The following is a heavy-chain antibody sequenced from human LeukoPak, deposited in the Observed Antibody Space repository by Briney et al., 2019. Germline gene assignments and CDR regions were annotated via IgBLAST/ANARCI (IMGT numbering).Heavy chain of an antibody. V-gene: IGHV3-33*01. Sequence: PGESLRLSCAASGFTFSNSAMHWVRQAPGEGLEWVAVILSDGTNRFYADSVKGRFTISGDNSKNTLYLQINSLRVEDTAVYYCARDSPGGYLDYWGQGTMVTVSS. D-gene: IGHD3-10*01. J-gene: IGHJ4*02. CDR2: ILSDGTNR. CDR1: GFTFSNSA. CDR3: ARDSPGGYLDY.